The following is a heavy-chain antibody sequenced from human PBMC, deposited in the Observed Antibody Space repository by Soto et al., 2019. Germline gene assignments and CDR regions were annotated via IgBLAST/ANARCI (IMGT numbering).Heavy chain of an antibody. D-gene: IGHD3-10*01. CDR3: ARDGYDGSGSPYPAY. V-gene: IGHV4-59*01. J-gene: IGHJ4*02. CDR1: GGSMSEYF. Sequence: SETLSLTCSVSGGSMSEYFWIWIRQSPGKGLEWIGYIYYLGSTDYNPSLKSRVTISVDTSKRQFSLRLTSVTAADTAVYYCARDGYDGSGSPYPAYWGPGTQVTVSS. CDR2: IYYLGST.